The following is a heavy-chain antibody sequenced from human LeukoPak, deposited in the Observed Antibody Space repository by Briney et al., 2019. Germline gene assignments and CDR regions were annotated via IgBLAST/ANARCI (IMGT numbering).Heavy chain of an antibody. Sequence: SETLSLTCTVSGGSISSYYWSWIRQPPGKGLEWIGEINHSGSTNYNPSLKSRVTISVDTSKNQFSLKLSSVTAADTAVYYCARDSSGWGPYYYYYYGMDVWGQGTTVTVSS. V-gene: IGHV4-34*01. CDR2: INHSGST. J-gene: IGHJ6*02. CDR3: ARDSSGWGPYYYYYYGMDV. CDR1: GGSISSYY. D-gene: IGHD6-19*01.